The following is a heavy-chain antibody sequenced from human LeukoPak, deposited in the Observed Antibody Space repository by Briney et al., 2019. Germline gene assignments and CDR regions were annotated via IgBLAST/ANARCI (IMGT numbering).Heavy chain of an antibody. CDR2: ISGSDSST. Sequence: GGSLRLSCAASGFTFSTYAMSWVRQAPGKGLEWVSGISGSDSSTYYADSVEGRFTISRDTSKNTLFLQMSSLTVEDTAVYYCTTFVALRAFDVWGQGTMVTVS. J-gene: IGHJ3*01. D-gene: IGHD3-10*02. CDR1: GFTFSTYA. CDR3: TTFVALRAFDV. V-gene: IGHV3-23*01.